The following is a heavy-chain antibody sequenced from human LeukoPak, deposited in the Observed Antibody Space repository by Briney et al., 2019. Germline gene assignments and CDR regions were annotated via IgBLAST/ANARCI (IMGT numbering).Heavy chain of an antibody. CDR2: IYYFGST. CDR3: ARHRATVTTDLDQ. V-gene: IGHV4-39*01. Sequence: SETLSLTCIVSGGSISSSSYYWGWIRQPPGKGLEWIGSIYYFGSTYYNPSLKSQVTISVDTSKNQFSLKLSSVTAADTAVYYCARHRATVTTDLDQWGQGTLVTVSS. J-gene: IGHJ4*02. D-gene: IGHD4-17*01. CDR1: GGSISSSSYY.